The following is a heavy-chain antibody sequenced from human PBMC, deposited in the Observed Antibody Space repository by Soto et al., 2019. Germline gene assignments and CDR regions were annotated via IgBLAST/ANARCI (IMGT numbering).Heavy chain of an antibody. J-gene: IGHJ6*02. D-gene: IGHD6-13*01. V-gene: IGHV4-59*01. CDR3: AREGVSSSWYYYYGMDV. CDR2: IYYSGST. CDR1: GGSISSYY. Sequence: SETLSLTCTVSGGSISSYYWSWIRQPPGKGLEWIGYIYYSGSTNYNPSPKSRVTISVDTSKNQFSLKLGSVTAADTAVYYCAREGVSSSWYYYYGMDVWGQGTTVTVSS.